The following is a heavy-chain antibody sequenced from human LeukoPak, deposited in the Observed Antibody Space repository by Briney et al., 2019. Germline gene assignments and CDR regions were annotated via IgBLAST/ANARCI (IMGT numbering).Heavy chain of an antibody. CDR1: GYTFTSYG. V-gene: IGHV1-18*01. CDR3: ARGPLRFFPPYCFDY. D-gene: IGHD3-3*01. J-gene: IGHJ4*02. CDR2: ISAYNGNT. Sequence: ASVKVSCKASGYTFTSYGISWVRQAPGQGLEWMRWISAYNGNTNYAQKLQGRVTMTTDTSTSTAYMELRSLRSDDTAVYYCARGPLRFFPPYCFDYWGQGTLVTVSS.